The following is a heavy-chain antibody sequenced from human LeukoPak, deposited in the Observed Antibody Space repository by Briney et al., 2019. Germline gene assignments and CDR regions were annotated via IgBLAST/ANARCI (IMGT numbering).Heavy chain of an antibody. J-gene: IGHJ4*02. CDR3: ARGFQYYYDSSGYYSMRFDY. CDR1: GGSLSSGGYS. D-gene: IGHD3-22*01. CDR2: IYHSGST. V-gene: IGHV4-30-2*01. Sequence: SETLSLTCAVSGGSLSSGGYSWRWIRQPPGKGLEWIGYIYHSGSTYYNPSLKSRVTISVDRSKNQFSLKLSSVTAADTAVYYCARGFQYYYDSSGYYSMRFDYWGQGTLVTVSS.